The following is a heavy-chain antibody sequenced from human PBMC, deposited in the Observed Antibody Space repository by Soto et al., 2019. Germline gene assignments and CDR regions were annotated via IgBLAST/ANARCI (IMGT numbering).Heavy chain of an antibody. Sequence: GGSLRLSCAASGFTFSSYAMSWVRQAPGKGLEWVSAISGSGGSTYYADSGKGRFTISRDNSKNTLYLQMNSLRAEDTAVYYCAKDLAVRGVIPDRFDPWGQGTLVTVSS. CDR1: GFTFSSYA. V-gene: IGHV3-23*01. CDR2: ISGSGGST. CDR3: AKDLAVRGVIPDRFDP. J-gene: IGHJ5*02. D-gene: IGHD3-10*01.